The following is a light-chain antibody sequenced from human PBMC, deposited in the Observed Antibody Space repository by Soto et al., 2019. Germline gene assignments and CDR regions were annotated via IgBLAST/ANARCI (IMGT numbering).Light chain of an antibody. V-gene: IGKV2-30*01. CDR2: KVS. CDR3: MQGTHWPPAT. CDR1: QSLVFSDGNTY. J-gene: IGKJ1*01. Sequence: DVVMTQSPLSLPVTLGQPASISCRSSQSLVFSDGNTYLSWFQQRPGQSPRRLIYKVSNRDSGVPDRFSGSGSGTDFTLKISRVETEDVGFYYCMQGTHWPPATFGQGTKVDIK.